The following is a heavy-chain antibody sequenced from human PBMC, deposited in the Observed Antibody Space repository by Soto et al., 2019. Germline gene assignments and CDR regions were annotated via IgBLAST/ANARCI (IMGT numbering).Heavy chain of an antibody. J-gene: IGHJ2*01. CDR3: EAYEAPLLTIVL. V-gene: IGHV1-69*02. D-gene: IGHD1-26*01. Sequence: QVQLVQSGAEVKKPGSSVKVSCKASGGTFSSYTISWVRQAPGQGLEWMGRIIPILGIANYAQKFQGRVTMTADKSTNTAYVDLSSLISEDTAVYYWEAYEAPLLTIVLWGRGTLDTVSS. CDR1: GGTFSSYT. CDR2: IIPILGIA.